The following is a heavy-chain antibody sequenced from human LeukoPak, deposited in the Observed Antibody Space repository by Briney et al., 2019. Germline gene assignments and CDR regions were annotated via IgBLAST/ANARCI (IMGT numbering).Heavy chain of an antibody. Sequence: ASVKVSCKASGYTFTGYYMHWVRQAPGQGLEWMGWINPNSGGTNYAQKFQGWVTMTRDTSVSTAYMELSRLRSDDTAVYYCARDRGYSYGWSGFDYWGQGTLVTVSS. J-gene: IGHJ4*02. CDR1: GYTFTGYY. CDR3: ARDRGYSYGWSGFDY. V-gene: IGHV1-2*04. CDR2: INPNSGGT. D-gene: IGHD5-18*01.